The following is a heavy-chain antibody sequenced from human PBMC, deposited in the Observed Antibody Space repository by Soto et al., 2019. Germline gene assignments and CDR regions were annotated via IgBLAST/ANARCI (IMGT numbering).Heavy chain of an antibody. D-gene: IGHD2-15*01. CDR1: GFTFSSYS. J-gene: IGHJ3*02. CDR2: ISSSSSYI. V-gene: IGHV3-21*01. CDR3: ARDRGGYCSGGSCYSDAFDI. Sequence: GGSLRLSCAASGFTFSSYSMNWVRQAPGKGLEWVSSISSSSSYIYYADSVKGRFTISRDNAKNSLYLQMNSLRAEDTAVYSCARDRGGYCSGGSCYSDAFDIWGQGTMVTVSS.